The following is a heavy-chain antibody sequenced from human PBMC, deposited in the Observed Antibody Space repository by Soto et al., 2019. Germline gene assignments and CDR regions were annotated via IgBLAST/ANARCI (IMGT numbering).Heavy chain of an antibody. Sequence: EVQLVESGGGSVRPGESRRLSCAASGFSFSSYSMNWVRQAPGKGLEWLSYISGTSYTIHYADSVKGRFTVSRDNAKNSLYLQMNSLRDEDTAVYYCAREELRATAPIDYWGQGTLVTVSS. CDR2: ISGTSYTI. J-gene: IGHJ4*02. V-gene: IGHV3-48*02. CDR1: GFSFSSYS. D-gene: IGHD1-7*01. CDR3: AREELRATAPIDY.